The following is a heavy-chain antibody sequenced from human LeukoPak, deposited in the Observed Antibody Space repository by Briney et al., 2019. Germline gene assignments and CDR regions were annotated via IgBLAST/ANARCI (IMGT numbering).Heavy chain of an antibody. CDR3: ARQTGAGLFTLP. Sequence: PSETLSLTCTVSGISISSSNSYWGWIRQPPGKGLEWIGSIYYTGNTYYNASLKSRVTISIDTSKNQISLRLTSVTAADTAMYYCARQTGAGLFTLPGGQGTLVTVSS. CDR2: IYYTGNT. D-gene: IGHD3/OR15-3a*01. CDR1: GISISSSNSY. J-gene: IGHJ4*02. V-gene: IGHV4-39*01.